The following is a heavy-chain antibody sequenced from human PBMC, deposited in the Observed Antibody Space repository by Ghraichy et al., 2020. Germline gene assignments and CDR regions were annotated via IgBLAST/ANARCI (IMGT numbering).Heavy chain of an antibody. CDR2: ISSTSNTI. CDR1: GFIFSDYS. CDR3: ARDPGRFRFKD. D-gene: IGHD2/OR15-2a*01. Sequence: GGSLRLSCAASGFIFSDYSMNWVRQAPGKGLEWVSYISSTSNTIYYADSVKGRFIISRDNAENSLFLQMNSLRAEDTAVYYCARDPGRFRFKDWAQGTPVTVSS. J-gene: IGHJ1*01. V-gene: IGHV3-48*01.